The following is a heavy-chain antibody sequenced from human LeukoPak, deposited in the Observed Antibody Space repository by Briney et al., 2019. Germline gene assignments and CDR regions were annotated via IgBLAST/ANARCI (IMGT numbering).Heavy chain of an antibody. J-gene: IGHJ3*02. Sequence: SETLSLTCTVSGGSISSYYWSWIRQPPGKGLEWIGYIYCSGSTNYNPSLKSRVTISVDTSKNQFSLKLSSVTAADTAVYYCASHGPTLHYYDSSGYSIDAFDIWGQGTMVTVSS. V-gene: IGHV4-59*08. CDR1: GGSISSYY. D-gene: IGHD3-22*01. CDR2: IYCSGST. CDR3: ASHGPTLHYYDSSGYSIDAFDI.